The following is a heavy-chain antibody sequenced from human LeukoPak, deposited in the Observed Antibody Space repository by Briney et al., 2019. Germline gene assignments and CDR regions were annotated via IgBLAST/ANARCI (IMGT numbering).Heavy chain of an antibody. CDR1: RLTFSSYG. J-gene: IGHJ4*02. D-gene: IGHD3-3*01. CDR2: ISGSGGST. Sequence: GGSLRLVCSAYRLTFSSYGLRWVHPAQEKGLVLISAISGSGGSTYYADSVKGRFTISRDNSKNTLYLQMNSLRAEDTAVYYCAKGSVVYDFWSGFDYWGQGTLVTVSS. V-gene: IGHV3-23*01. CDR3: AKGSVVYDFWSGFDY.